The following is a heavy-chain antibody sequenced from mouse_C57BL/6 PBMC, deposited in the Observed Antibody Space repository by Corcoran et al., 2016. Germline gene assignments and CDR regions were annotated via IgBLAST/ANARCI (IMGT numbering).Heavy chain of an antibody. CDR2: INTYSGVP. Sequence: QIQLVQSGPELKKPGETVKISCKASGYTFTTYGMSWVKQAPGKGLKWMGWINTYSGVPTYADDFKGRFAFSLETSASTAYLQINNIKNEDTATYCCARRVYGGYWYFDICGTGTTVTVSS. V-gene: IGHV9-3*01. D-gene: IGHD1-1*01. J-gene: IGHJ1*03. CDR1: GYTFTTYG. CDR3: ARRVYGGYWYFDI.